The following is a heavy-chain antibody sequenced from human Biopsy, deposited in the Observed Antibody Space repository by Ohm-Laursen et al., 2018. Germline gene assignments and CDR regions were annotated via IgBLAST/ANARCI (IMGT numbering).Heavy chain of an antibody. CDR1: GGTFRNYA. V-gene: IGHV1-69*06. CDR3: ARGLGGYDYWYFDL. CDR2: IMSLYNTT. Sequence: SSVKVSCKASGGTFRNYAINWLRQAPGQGLQWMGGIMSLYNTTNYAQKFWDRITVTADKSTNTVYMTLSSLTSEDTAVYFCARGLGGYDYWYFDLWGCGTLVIVSS. D-gene: IGHD5-12*01. J-gene: IGHJ2*01.